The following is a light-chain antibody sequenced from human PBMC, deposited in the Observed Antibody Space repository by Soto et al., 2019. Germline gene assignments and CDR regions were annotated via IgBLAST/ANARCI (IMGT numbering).Light chain of an antibody. CDR1: SSDVGRYNY. Sequence: QSALTQPPSASGSPGQSVTISCTGTSSDVGRYNYVSWYQQHPGKAPQLMIYEVTKRPSGVPDRFSGSKSGNTASLTVSGLQAEDEADYYCSSYAGSNGVFGTGTKVTVL. V-gene: IGLV2-8*01. CDR3: SSYAGSNGV. J-gene: IGLJ1*01. CDR2: EVT.